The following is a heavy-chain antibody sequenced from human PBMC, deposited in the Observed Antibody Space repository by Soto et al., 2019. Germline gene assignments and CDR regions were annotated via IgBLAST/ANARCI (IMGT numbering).Heavy chain of an antibody. Sequence: PSETLSLTCAVYGGSFSCYYWSWIRQPPGKGLEWIGEINHSGSTNHNPSLKSRVTISVDTSKNQFSLKLSSVTAADTAVYYCARGPGYYYYYGMDVWGQGTTVTVSS. J-gene: IGHJ6*02. V-gene: IGHV4-34*01. CDR2: INHSGST. CDR3: ARGPGYYYYYGMDV. CDR1: GGSFSCYY.